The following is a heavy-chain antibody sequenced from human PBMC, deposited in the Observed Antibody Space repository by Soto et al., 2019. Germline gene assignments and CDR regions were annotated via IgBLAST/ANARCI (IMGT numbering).Heavy chain of an antibody. CDR3: ARERVRYVSSGLHGY. V-gene: IGHV1-18*04. D-gene: IGHD3-22*01. CDR2: ISAYNGNT. Sequence: QVQLVQSGAAVKKPGASVKVSCKASGYTFTSYGISWVRQAPGQGLEWMGWISAYNGNTNYALKRQCRVTMTTDTSTITAYMELRSLRSDETAVYYCARERVRYVSSGLHGYWGQGTLVTVSS. CDR1: GYTFTSYG. J-gene: IGHJ4*02.